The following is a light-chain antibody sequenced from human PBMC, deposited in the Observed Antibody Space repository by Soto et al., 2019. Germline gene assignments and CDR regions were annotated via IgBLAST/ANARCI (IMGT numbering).Light chain of an antibody. V-gene: IGKV3-11*01. CDR3: QQRSNWSRT. CDR1: QSVSSY. CDR2: DAS. J-gene: IGKJ1*01. Sequence: EIVLTQSPATLSLSPGERATLSCRASQSVSSYLAWYQQKPGQAPRLLIYDASNRATGIPARFSGSGSGTEFTLTISILEPEDFAVDYCQQRSNWSRTFGQGTKV.